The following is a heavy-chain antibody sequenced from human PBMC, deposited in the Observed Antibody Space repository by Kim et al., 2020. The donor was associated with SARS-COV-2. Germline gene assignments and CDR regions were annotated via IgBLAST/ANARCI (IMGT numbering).Heavy chain of an antibody. CDR2: IYSGGST. D-gene: IGHD1-26*01. J-gene: IGHJ4*02. V-gene: IGHV3-66*01. CDR1: GFTVSSNY. CDR3: AARFGGGWELLAPLDY. Sequence: GGSLRLSCAASGFTVSSNYMSWVRQAPGKGLEWVSVIYSGGSTYYADSVKGRFTISRDNSKNTLYLQMNSLRAEDTAVYYCAARFGGGWELLAPLDYWGQGTLVTVSS.